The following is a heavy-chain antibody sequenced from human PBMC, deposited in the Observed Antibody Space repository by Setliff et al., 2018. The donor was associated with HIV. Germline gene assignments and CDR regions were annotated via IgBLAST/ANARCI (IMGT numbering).Heavy chain of an antibody. CDR2: IHAGSGDT. Sequence: AASVKVSCKASGYTSTSYAMHWVRQAPGQRLEWMGWIHAGSGDTQYSQKFQGRVTITRDTSASTVYMELSSLRSEDTAMYYCARDHPGIAYWGQGTMVTVSS. V-gene: IGHV1-3*01. CDR1: GYTSTSYA. CDR3: ARDHPGIAY. J-gene: IGHJ4*02.